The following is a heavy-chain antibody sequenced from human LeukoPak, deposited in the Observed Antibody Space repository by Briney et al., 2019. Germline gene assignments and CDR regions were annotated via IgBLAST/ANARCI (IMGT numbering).Heavy chain of an antibody. D-gene: IGHD1-26*01. CDR2: IRGKVYGDTT. CDR1: GFTFGDHA. CDR3: ARHSGSLDS. V-gene: IGHV3-49*04. J-gene: IGHJ4*02. Sequence: PGGSLRLSCAASGFTFGDHAMSWVRQAPGKGLEWVGFIRGKVYGDTTEYAASVQGRFTISKDDSRTIAYLQMNSLKPEDTAVYYCARHSGSLDSWGQGTLVTVSS.